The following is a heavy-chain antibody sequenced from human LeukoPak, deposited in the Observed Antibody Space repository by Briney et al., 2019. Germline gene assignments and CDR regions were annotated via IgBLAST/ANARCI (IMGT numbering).Heavy chain of an antibody. CDR2: IIPIFGTA. CDR1: GDTFSSYA. CDR3: ARVRGSGYADDAFDI. Sequence: GASVKVSCKASGDTFSSYAINWVRQAPGQGLEWMGGIIPIFGTANYARKFQGRVTITTDESTSTAYMELSSLRSEDTAAYYCARVRGSGYADDAFDIWGQGTMVTVSS. D-gene: IGHD5-12*01. J-gene: IGHJ3*02. V-gene: IGHV1-69*05.